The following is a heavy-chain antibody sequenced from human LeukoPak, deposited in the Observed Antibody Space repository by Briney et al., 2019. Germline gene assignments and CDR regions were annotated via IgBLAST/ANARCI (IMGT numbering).Heavy chain of an antibody. V-gene: IGHV3-23*01. CDR2: ISGSGGST. J-gene: IGHJ4*02. CDR3: AKGQAFGGVIVAGLDY. D-gene: IGHD3-16*02. CDR1: GITFSSHA. Sequence: GGSLRLSCAVSGITFSSHAMSWVRQAPGKGLEWVSAISGSGGSTYYADSVKGRFTISRDNSKNTLYLQMNSLRAEDTAVYYCAKGQAFGGVIVAGLDYWGQGTLVTVSS.